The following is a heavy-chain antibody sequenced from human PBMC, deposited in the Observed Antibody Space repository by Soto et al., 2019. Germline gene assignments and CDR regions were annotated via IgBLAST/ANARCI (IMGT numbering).Heavy chain of an antibody. V-gene: IGHV3-23*01. J-gene: IGHJ4*02. CDR1: GFGFTFSTSA. D-gene: IGHD3-10*01. CDR3: ARIFGAGNNFDY. CDR2: FRESGGTT. Sequence: GGSLRLSCAASGFGFTFSTSAMSWVRQAPGKGLEWVSTFRESGGTTHYANSVKGRFSISRDNARSSLYLQMNSLRAEDTALYYCARIFGAGNNFDYWGQGALVTVSS.